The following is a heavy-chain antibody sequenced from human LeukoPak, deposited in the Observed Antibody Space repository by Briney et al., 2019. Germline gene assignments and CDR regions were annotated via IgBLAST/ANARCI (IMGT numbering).Heavy chain of an antibody. Sequence: GGSLRLSCAASGFTFSSYDMHWVRQATGKGLEWVSAIGTAGDTYYPGSVKGRFTISRENAKNSLYLQMNSLRAGDTAVYYCARGPDGYPYYYYGMDVWGQGTTVTVSS. CDR3: ARGPDGYPYYYYGMDV. J-gene: IGHJ6*02. D-gene: IGHD5-24*01. CDR2: IGTAGDT. CDR1: GFTFSSYD. V-gene: IGHV3-13*01.